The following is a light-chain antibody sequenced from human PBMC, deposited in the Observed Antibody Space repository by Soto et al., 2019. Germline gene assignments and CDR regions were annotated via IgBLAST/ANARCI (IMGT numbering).Light chain of an antibody. CDR2: GAS. CDR3: QQLNSDWYA. Sequence: DIQLTQSPSFLSASVGDRDTITCRASQGISTYLAWYLQRPGKAPKLLIYGASTLQSGVPSRFSGSGSGTEFTLAISSLQPEDFGTYYCQQLNSDWYAFGQGTKLEIK. J-gene: IGKJ2*01. CDR1: QGISTY. V-gene: IGKV1-9*01.